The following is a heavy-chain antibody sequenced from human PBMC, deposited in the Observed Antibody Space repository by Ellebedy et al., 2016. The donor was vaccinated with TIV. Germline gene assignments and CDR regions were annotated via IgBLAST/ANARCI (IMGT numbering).Heavy chain of an antibody. CDR2: INSDGSST. Sequence: HTGGSLRLSCAASGFIFSNYWMHWVRQAPGKGLVWVSRINSDGSSTSYADSVKGRFTISRDNAKNTLYLQMNSLRAEDTAVYYCASSFGYSYGSFDYWGQGTLVTVSS. CDR3: ASSFGYSYGSFDY. J-gene: IGHJ4*02. CDR1: GFIFSNYW. V-gene: IGHV3-74*01. D-gene: IGHD5-18*01.